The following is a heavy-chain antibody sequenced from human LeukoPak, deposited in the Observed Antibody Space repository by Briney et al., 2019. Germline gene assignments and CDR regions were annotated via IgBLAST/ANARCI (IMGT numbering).Heavy chain of an antibody. CDR2: INPNSGGT. J-gene: IGHJ4*02. Sequence: ASVKVSCKASGYTFTGYYMHWVRQAPGQGLEWMGRINPNSGGTNYAQKFQGRVTMTRDTSISTAYMELSRLRSDDTAVYYCALARGGYYYVGFDYWGQGTLVTVSS. CDR3: ALARGGYYYVGFDY. D-gene: IGHD3-22*01. V-gene: IGHV1-2*06. CDR1: GYTFTGYY.